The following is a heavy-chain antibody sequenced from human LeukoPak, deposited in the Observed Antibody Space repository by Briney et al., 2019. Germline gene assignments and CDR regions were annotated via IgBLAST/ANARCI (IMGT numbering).Heavy chain of an antibody. V-gene: IGHV1-2*04. D-gene: IGHD4-17*01. CDR1: GYTFTGYY. J-gene: IGHJ4*02. CDR2: INPNSGGT. Sequence: ASVKVSCKASGYTFTGYYMHWVRQAPGQGLEWMGWINPNSGGTNYAQKFQGWVTMTRDTSISTAYMELSRLRSDDTAVYYCARVVMAYGDQRGPFDYWGQGTLVTVSS. CDR3: ARVVMAYGDQRGPFDY.